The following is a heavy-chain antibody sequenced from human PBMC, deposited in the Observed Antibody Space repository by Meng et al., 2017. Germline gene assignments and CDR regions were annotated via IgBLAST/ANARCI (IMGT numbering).Heavy chain of an antibody. CDR3: ARDYGDYAWIAKRWFDP. CDR1: GGTFSSYA. V-gene: IGHV1-69*01. Sequence: QGELVQSGAEGKKPGSSVKVSCKASGGTFSSYAISWVRQAPGQGLECMGGIIPIFGTANYTQKFQGRVTITADESTSTAYMELSSLRSEDTAVYYCARDYGDYAWIAKRWFDPWGQGTLVTVSS. D-gene: IGHD4-17*01. J-gene: IGHJ5*02. CDR2: IIPIFGTA.